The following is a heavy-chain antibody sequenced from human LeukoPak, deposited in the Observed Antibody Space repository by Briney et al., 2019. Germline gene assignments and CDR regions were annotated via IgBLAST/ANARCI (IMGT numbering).Heavy chain of an antibody. D-gene: IGHD1-1*01. J-gene: IGHJ6*02. Sequence: PSETLSLTCAVYGGSFSGYYWSWIRQPPGKGLEWIGEINHSGSTNYNPSLKSRVTISVDTSKNQFSLKLSSVTAADTAVYYCARVPTRQILPGMQLERGGMDVWGQGTTVTVSS. CDR2: INHSGST. V-gene: IGHV4-34*01. CDR1: GGSFSGYY. CDR3: ARVPTRQILPGMQLERGGMDV.